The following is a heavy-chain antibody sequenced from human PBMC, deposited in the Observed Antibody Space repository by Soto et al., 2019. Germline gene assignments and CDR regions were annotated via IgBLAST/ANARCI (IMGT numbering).Heavy chain of an antibody. D-gene: IGHD3-10*01. CDR2: IYPSGGST. V-gene: IGHV1-46*01. CDR3: ARDFSGPMDY. CDR1: GYTFTNYY. J-gene: IGHJ4*02. Sequence: QVQLLQSGAEVKKPGASVKVSCKASGYTFTNYYMHWVRQAPGQGLAWIVIIYPSGGSTRNAQKFQGRVTMTRDTSKSTVYMELSSLRSEDTAVYYCARDFSGPMDYWGRGPLVTVSS.